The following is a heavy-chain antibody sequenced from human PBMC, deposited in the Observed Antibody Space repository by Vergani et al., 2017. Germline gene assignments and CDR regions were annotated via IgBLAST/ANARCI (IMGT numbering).Heavy chain of an antibody. Sequence: VEAGGGLVQPGGSLRLSCTASGFTFQAFAFHWVRQVSGRGLEWVSGIDRNYGVKNGNSFEGRFSISRDNAKNSLYLQMNSLRAEDTALYYCAKDLGTWSGGGWFDPWGQGTLVTVSS. CDR3: AKDLGTWSGGGWFDP. J-gene: IGHJ5*02. D-gene: IGHD3-10*01. V-gene: IGHV3-9*01. CDR1: GFTFQAFA. CDR2: IDRNYGVK.